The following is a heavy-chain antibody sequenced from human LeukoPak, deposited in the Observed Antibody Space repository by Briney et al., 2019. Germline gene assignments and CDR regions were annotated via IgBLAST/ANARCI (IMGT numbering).Heavy chain of an antibody. J-gene: IGHJ4*02. CDR3: ARLYGPGKNYFDY. CDR1: GGSIRSDNYY. V-gene: IGHV4-31*03. Sequence: PSQTLSLTCTVSGGSIRSDNYYWNWIRQHPGKGLEWIGNIYYSGSTYYNPSLKSRVTLVVDTSKNQFSLQLTSVSTADTAVYYCARLYGPGKNYFDYWGQGTLVTVSS. CDR2: IYYSGST. D-gene: IGHD3-10*01.